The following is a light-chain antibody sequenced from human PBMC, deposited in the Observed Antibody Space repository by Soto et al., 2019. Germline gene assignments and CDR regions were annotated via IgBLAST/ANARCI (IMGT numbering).Light chain of an antibody. CDR3: QQYSSFPWT. CDR1: QSISSW. Sequence: DIQMTQSPSTLSASVGDRVTITCRASQSISSWLAWCQQKPGKAPKLLIYQASVLESGVPSRFSGSGSGTEFTLTISSLQTDDFATYYCQQYSSFPWTFGQGTKVEIK. V-gene: IGKV1-5*03. J-gene: IGKJ1*01. CDR2: QAS.